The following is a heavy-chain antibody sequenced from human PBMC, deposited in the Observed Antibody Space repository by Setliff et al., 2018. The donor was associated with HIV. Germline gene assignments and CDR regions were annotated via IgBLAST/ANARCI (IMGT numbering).Heavy chain of an antibody. V-gene: IGHV3-48*01. Sequence: PGGSLRLSCVASSGFAFSDNPMNWVRQAPGKGLEWISHIRGKSDIIKYAESVMGRFTISRDNSKNTLYLQMNSLRVVDTAVYFCAKNLYRSPWSPLDYWGQGALVTVSS. D-gene: IGHD6-19*01. CDR1: GFAFSDNP. CDR3: AKNLYRSPWSPLDY. CDR2: IRGKSDII. J-gene: IGHJ4*02.